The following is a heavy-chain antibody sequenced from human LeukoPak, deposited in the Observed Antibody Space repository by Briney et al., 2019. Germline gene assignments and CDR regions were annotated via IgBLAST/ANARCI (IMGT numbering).Heavy chain of an antibody. V-gene: IGHV4-34*01. CDR2: INHSGRT. J-gene: IGHJ4*02. D-gene: IGHD5-18*01. Sequence: SETLSLTCAVYGGSFSGYYWSWLRQPPGKGLEWIGEINHSGRTNYNPSLKSRVTISVDATTNQFPLKLSSVTAADTAVYYCARLKLDTAMVPFDYWGQGTLVTVSS. CDR1: GGSFSGYY. CDR3: ARLKLDTAMVPFDY.